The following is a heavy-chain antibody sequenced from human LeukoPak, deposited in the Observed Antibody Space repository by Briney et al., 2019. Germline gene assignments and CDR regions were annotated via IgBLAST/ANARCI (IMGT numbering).Heavy chain of an antibody. CDR3: AAVPDYYDSSGYYYYFDY. Sequence: TSVKVSCKASGFTFTSSAVQWVRQARGQRLEWIGWIVVGSGNTNYAQKFQERVTITRDMSTSTAYMELSSLRSEDTAVYYCAAVPDYYDSSGYYYYFDYWGQGTLVTVSS. V-gene: IGHV1-58*01. J-gene: IGHJ4*02. CDR2: IVVGSGNT. D-gene: IGHD3-22*01. CDR1: GFTFTSSA.